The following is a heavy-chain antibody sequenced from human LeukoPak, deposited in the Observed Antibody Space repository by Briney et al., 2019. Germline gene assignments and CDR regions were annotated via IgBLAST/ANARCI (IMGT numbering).Heavy chain of an antibody. CDR1: GYTFTSYD. CDR2: MNPNSGNT. V-gene: IGHV1-8*01. Sequence: GASVKVSCKASGYTFTSYDINWVRQATGQGLEWMGWMNPNSGNTGYAQKFQGRVTMTRNTSISTAYMELSSLGSEDTAVYYCARGPVTTELPYYYYGMDVWGQGTTVTVSS. CDR3: ARGPVTTELPYYYYGMDV. J-gene: IGHJ6*02. D-gene: IGHD4-17*01.